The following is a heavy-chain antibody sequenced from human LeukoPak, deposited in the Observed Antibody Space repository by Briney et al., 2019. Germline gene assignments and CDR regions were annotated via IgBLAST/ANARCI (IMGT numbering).Heavy chain of an antibody. Sequence: PGGSLRLSCAASGVTFSSHAMSWVRQAPGKGLEWVSGITGSDGSTYHAESVKGRFTISRDNSKNTLYLQMNSLRAEDTAVYFCATRPPSETYFAVFDYWGQGTLVTVSS. CDR1: GVTFSSHA. J-gene: IGHJ4*02. V-gene: IGHV3-23*01. CDR3: ATRPPSETYFAVFDY. D-gene: IGHD1-26*01. CDR2: ITGSDGST.